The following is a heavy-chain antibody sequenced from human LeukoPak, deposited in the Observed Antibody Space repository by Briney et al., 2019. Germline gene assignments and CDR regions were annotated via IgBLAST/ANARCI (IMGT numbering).Heavy chain of an antibody. V-gene: IGHV4-59*01. CDR1: GGSISSYY. CDR2: IYYSGST. Sequence: SETLSLTRTVSGGSISSYYWSWIRQPPRKGLEWVGSIYYSGSTNYNPSLKSRVTISVDTSKNQFSLKLSSVTAADTAVYYCATVKREDTAIDRRYYFDYWGQGTLVTVSS. J-gene: IGHJ4*02. D-gene: IGHD5-18*01. CDR3: ATVKREDTAIDRRYYFDY.